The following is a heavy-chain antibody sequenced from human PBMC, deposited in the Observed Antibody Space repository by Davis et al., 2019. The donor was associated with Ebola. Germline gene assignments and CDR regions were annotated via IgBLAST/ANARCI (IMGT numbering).Heavy chain of an antibody. CDR3: AKDYWNYDCFDY. Sequence: GGSLRLSCAASGFTFDDYAMHWVRQAPGKGLEWVSGISWNSGSIGYADSVKGRFTISRDNAKNSLYLQMNSLRAEDTALYYCAKDYWNYDCFDYWGQGTLVTVSS. V-gene: IGHV3-9*01. J-gene: IGHJ4*02. CDR2: ISWNSGSI. CDR1: GFTFDDYA. D-gene: IGHD1-7*01.